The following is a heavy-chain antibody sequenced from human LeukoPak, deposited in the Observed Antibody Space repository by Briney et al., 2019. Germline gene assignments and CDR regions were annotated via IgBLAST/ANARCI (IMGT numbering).Heavy chain of an antibody. CDR3: ARGRSGGGGFDY. CDR1: GGSFSGYY. Sequence: SETLSLTCAVYGGSFSGYYWSWIRQPPGKGLEWIGEINHSGSTNYNPSLKSRVTISVDTSKHQFSLKLSSVTAADTAVYYCARGRSGGGGFDYWGQGTLVTVSS. CDR2: INHSGST. V-gene: IGHV4-34*01. D-gene: IGHD3-10*01. J-gene: IGHJ4*02.